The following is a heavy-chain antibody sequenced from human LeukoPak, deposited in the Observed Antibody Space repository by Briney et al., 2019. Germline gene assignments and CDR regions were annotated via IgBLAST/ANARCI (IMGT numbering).Heavy chain of an antibody. CDR1: GYTLTDNH. CDR3: ARELGINAFDV. V-gene: IGHV1-2*02. CDR2: IDPNSGVT. Sequence: ASVKVSCKASGYTLTDNHLYWVRQAPGQGLEGMGWIDPNSGVTHFAQNFHGKLTMTTDTSISTAYMELSRLTSDDTTVYYCARELGINAFDVWGQGTLVTVSS. D-gene: IGHD1-26*01. J-gene: IGHJ3*01.